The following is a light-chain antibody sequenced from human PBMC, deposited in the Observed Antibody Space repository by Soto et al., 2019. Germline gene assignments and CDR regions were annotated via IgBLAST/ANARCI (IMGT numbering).Light chain of an antibody. Sequence: EVILXQXPXTLSLSPGERATLSCRASENVDIYLAWYQQKPGQAPRLLIYDSYNRATGIPPRFSGSGSGTDFTLTISSLEPEDFAVYYCLQRRNWPPLTFGGGTKVEIK. CDR3: LQRRNWPPLT. CDR1: ENVDIY. J-gene: IGKJ4*01. CDR2: DSY. V-gene: IGKV3-11*01.